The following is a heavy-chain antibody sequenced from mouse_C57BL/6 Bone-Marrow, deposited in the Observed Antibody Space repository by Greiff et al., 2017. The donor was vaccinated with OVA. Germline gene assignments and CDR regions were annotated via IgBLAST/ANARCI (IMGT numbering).Heavy chain of an antibody. V-gene: IGHV1-59*01. J-gene: IGHJ2*01. D-gene: IGHD1-1*01. Sequence: QVQLQQPGAELVRPGTSVKLSCKASGYTFTNYWMHWVKQRPGQGLEWIGVIAPSDSYINYNQKFKGRATLTVDTSSSTAYMHLSSLTSEDSAVYYCAHYGGRRYLHYWGRGTALTVTS. CDR3: AHYGGRRYLHY. CDR1: GYTFTNYW. CDR2: IAPSDSYI.